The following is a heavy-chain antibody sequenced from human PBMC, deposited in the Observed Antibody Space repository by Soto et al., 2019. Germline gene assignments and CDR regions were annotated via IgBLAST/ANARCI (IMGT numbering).Heavy chain of an antibody. CDR1: GFTFSSYA. Sequence: TGGSLRLSCAVSGFTFSSYAMSWVRQAPGKGLEWISSISPTGDNTYYADSVKGRFTISRDNSKNTLYLQMNRLRAEDTALYYCAKAMYGDYVAFEYWGQGTLVTVSS. CDR2: ISPTGDNT. D-gene: IGHD4-17*01. J-gene: IGHJ4*02. V-gene: IGHV3-23*01. CDR3: AKAMYGDYVAFEY.